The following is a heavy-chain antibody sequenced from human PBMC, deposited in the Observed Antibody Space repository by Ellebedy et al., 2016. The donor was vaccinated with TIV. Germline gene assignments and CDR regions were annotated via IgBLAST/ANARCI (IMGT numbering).Heavy chain of an antibody. Sequence: SGPTLVKPTQTLTLTCTFSGFSLSTSGMCVSWIRQPPGKALEWLALIYWDDDKSYSPSLKSRLTITKDTSKNQVVLTITNMDPVDTATYYCAHDGYDILTSYYRFDYWGQGTLVTVAS. D-gene: IGHD3-9*01. CDR3: AHDGYDILTSYYRFDY. V-gene: IGHV2-5*08. J-gene: IGHJ4*02. CDR2: IYWDDDK. CDR1: GFSLSTSGMC.